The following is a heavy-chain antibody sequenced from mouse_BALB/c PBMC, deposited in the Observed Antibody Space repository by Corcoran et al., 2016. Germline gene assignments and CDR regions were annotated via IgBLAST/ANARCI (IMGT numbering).Heavy chain of an antibody. CDR3: ARWDWYCDV. Sequence: EVQLQQSGAELVKPGASVKLSCTASGFNLKDTYMHWVKQRPEQGLEWIGRIDPANGNTKYDPKFQGKATITADTSSNTAYLQLSSLTSEGTAVYYCARWDWYCDVWGAGTTVTVSS. CDR1: GFNLKDTY. CDR2: IDPANGNT. V-gene: IGHV14-3*02. J-gene: IGHJ1*01.